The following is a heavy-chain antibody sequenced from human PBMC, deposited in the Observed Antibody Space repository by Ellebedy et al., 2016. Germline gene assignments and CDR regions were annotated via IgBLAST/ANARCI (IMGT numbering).Heavy chain of an antibody. CDR1: GGSISSYY. Sequence: SETLSLXXTVSGGSISSYYWSWMRQPSGKGPEWLGHISTSGNTIYNPSLRSRVTMSVDTSKNHFSLELTSVTVADTAVYYCATLTIPGGSDYWGQGALVTVSS. J-gene: IGHJ4*02. V-gene: IGHV4-4*07. CDR2: ISTSGNT. D-gene: IGHD3-16*01. CDR3: ATLTIPGGSDY.